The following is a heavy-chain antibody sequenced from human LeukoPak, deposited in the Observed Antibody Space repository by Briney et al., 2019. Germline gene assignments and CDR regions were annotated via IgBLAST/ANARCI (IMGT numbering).Heavy chain of an antibody. J-gene: IGHJ3*02. CDR3: ARDFYHDSSGYYDALDI. CDR2: MYYSGST. CDR1: GGSVSSGSYY. D-gene: IGHD3-22*01. Sequence: SETLSLTCTVSGGSVSSGSYYWSWIRQPPGKGLEWIGYMYYSGSTSYNPSLKSRVTISVDTSKNQFSLKLSSVAAADTAVYYCARDFYHDSSGYYDALDIWGQGTMVTVSS. V-gene: IGHV4-61*01.